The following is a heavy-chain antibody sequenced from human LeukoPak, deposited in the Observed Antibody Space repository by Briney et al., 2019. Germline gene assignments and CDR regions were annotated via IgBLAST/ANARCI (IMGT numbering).Heavy chain of an antibody. V-gene: IGHV1-46*01. Sequence: ASVKVSCKSSGYTFTGYYMHWVRQAPGQGLEWMGIINPSGGSTSYAQKFQGRVTMTRDMSTSTVYMELSSLRSEDTAVYYCAREQRTYYYDSSGYYGGFDYWGQGTLVTVSS. D-gene: IGHD3-22*01. CDR1: GYTFTGYY. CDR2: INPSGGST. J-gene: IGHJ4*02. CDR3: AREQRTYYYDSSGYYGGFDY.